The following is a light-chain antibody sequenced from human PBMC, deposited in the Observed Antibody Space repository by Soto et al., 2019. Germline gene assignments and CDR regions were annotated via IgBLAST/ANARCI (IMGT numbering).Light chain of an antibody. Sequence: EIVLTQSPGTLCLSPGERATLSCTASHYIYSNVAWFQQRPGQAPRLLIYRASTRATGTPARFTGSGSGTEFTLTITSLQSEDFALYYCQQYHNLWTFGQGTKVDIK. J-gene: IGKJ1*01. CDR2: RAS. CDR1: HYIYSN. V-gene: IGKV3-15*01. CDR3: QQYHNLWT.